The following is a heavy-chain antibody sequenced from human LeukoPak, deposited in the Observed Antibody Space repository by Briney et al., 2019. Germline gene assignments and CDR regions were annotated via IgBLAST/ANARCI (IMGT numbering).Heavy chain of an antibody. J-gene: IGHJ4*02. CDR2: ISGSGGNT. D-gene: IGHD3-10*01. CDR1: GFTFSSYS. V-gene: IGHV3-23*01. CDR3: ANKIRGSFYFDY. Sequence: GGSLRLSCAASGFTFSSYSMNWVRQAPGKGLEWVSVISGSGGNTYYADSVKGRFTISRDNSKNTVYLQMNSLRAEDTAVYYCANKIRGSFYFDYWGQGTLVTVSS.